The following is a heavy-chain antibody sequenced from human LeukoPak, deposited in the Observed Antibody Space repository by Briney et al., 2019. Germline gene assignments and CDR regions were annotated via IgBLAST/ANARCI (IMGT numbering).Heavy chain of an antibody. D-gene: IGHD3-16*02. CDR3: ASGRLGELSLYRSFDC. CDR2: ISAYNGNT. J-gene: IGHJ4*02. CDR1: GYTFTSYG. Sequence: ASVKVSCKASGYTFTSYGISWVRQAPGQGLEWMGWISAYNGNTSYAQKLQGRVTMTTDTSTSTAYMELRSLRSDDTAVYYCASGRLGELSLYRSFDCWGQGTLVTVSS. V-gene: IGHV1-18*01.